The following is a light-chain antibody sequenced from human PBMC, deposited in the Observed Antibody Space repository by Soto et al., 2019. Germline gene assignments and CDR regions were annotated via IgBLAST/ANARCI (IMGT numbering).Light chain of an antibody. Sequence: DIQMTQSPSSLSASVGDRVTITCRASQSVSSWLAWYQQRPAKAPKLLIYRASSLESGVPSRFSGSGSVTEFTLTISSLQPEDFATYYCQQYDGYPWTFGQGTKVEIK. V-gene: IGKV1-5*03. CDR3: QQYDGYPWT. CDR2: RAS. J-gene: IGKJ1*01. CDR1: QSVSSW.